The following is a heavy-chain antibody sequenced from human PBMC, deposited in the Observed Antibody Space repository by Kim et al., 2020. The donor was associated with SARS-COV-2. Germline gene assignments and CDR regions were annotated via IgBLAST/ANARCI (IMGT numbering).Heavy chain of an antibody. J-gene: IGHJ1*01. CDR1: GSSFTSYW. CDR2: IDPSDSYT. CDR3: ATTRGYYYDSSGYLRE. Sequence: GESLKISCKGSGSSFTSYWISWVRQMPGKGLEWMGRIDPSDSYTNYSPSFQGHVTISADKSISTAYLQWSSLKASDTAMYYCATTRGYYYDSSGYLREWGQGTLVTVSS. D-gene: IGHD3-22*01. V-gene: IGHV5-10-1*01.